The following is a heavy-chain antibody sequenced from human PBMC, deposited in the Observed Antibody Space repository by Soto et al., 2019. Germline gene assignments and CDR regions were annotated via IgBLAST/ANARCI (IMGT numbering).Heavy chain of an antibody. CDR2: VSYDGSHK. Sequence: ESGGGVVQPGRSLRLSCAASRFTFSNYAMHWVRQAPGKGLEWLAVVSYDGSHKYYAGSVEGRFTISRDSSENTLYLQMNSLRAEDTAVYYCGREMTAPSDHYYGLDVWGQGTTVTVSS. J-gene: IGHJ6*02. CDR1: RFTFSNYA. V-gene: IGHV3-30-3*01. CDR3: GREMTAPSDHYYGLDV. D-gene: IGHD5-18*01.